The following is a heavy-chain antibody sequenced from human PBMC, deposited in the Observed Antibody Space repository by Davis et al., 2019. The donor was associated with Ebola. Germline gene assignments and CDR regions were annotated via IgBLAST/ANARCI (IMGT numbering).Heavy chain of an antibody. V-gene: IGHV3-11*01. J-gene: IGHJ3*02. Sequence: PGGSLRLSCAASGFTFSDYYMSWIRQAPGKGLERVSYISSSGSTIYYADSVKGRFTISRDNAKNSLYLQMNSLRAEDTAVYYCARARSWYGNDAFDIWGQGTMVTVSS. CDR1: GFTFSDYY. CDR2: ISSSGSTI. D-gene: IGHD6-13*01. CDR3: ARARSWYGNDAFDI.